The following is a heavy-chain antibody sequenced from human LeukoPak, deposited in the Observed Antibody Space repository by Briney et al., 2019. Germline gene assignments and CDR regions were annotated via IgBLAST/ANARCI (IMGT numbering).Heavy chain of an antibody. J-gene: IGHJ6*02. Sequence: SETLSLTCTVSGSSMDSYYWSWIRQPPGKGLEWIGYIYSSGSTNYNPSVKSRVTISIDTSKNQFSLKVSSVTAADTAVYYCGRGFGSGYDFPTYFYGMDLWGQGTTVTVSS. CDR3: GRGFGSGYDFPTYFYGMDL. CDR2: IYSSGST. V-gene: IGHV4-59*01. CDR1: GSSMDSYY. D-gene: IGHD5-12*01.